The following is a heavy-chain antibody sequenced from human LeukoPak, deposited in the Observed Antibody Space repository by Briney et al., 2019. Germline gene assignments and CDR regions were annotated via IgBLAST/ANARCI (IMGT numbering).Heavy chain of an antibody. D-gene: IGHD2-8*01. CDR3: ARDLGYCTNGVCFVAFDI. J-gene: IGHJ3*02. V-gene: IGHV4-39*07. CDR2: IFDSGST. Sequence: SETLSLTCTVSDGSISGSTYHWGWIRQPPGKGLEWIGNIFDSGSTKYNPSLKSRVAISVDASKNQFSLKLSSVTAADTALYYCARDLGYCTNGVCFVAFDIWGRGSMVAVSS. CDR1: DGSISGSTYH.